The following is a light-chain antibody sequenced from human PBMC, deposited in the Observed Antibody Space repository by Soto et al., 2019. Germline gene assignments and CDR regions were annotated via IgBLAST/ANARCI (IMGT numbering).Light chain of an antibody. CDR1: SGDIGGNNY. CDR2: DVT. V-gene: IGLV2-14*01. Sequence: QSVLTQPASVSGSPGQSITISCAGSSGDIGGNNYVSWFQQHPGKAPKVILHDVTIRPSGVSNRFSGSKSGNTASLTISGLQAEDEAMYYCNSFTTSGTLLFGGGTELTVL. CDR3: NSFTTSGTLL. J-gene: IGLJ3*02.